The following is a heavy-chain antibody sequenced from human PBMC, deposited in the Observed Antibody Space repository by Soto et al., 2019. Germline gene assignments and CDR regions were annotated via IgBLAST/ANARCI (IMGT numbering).Heavy chain of an antibody. Sequence: EVQLLESGGGLVQPGGSLRLSCAASGFTFSSYAMRWVRQAPGKGLAWVSAISGSGGSTYYADSVKGRFTISRDKSKYTLYLQINSLSAEYTAVYYCARRGSGSYYDYWGQGTLVTVSS. CDR2: ISGSGGST. V-gene: IGHV3-23*01. CDR1: GFTFSSYA. J-gene: IGHJ4*02. D-gene: IGHD1-26*01. CDR3: ARRGSGSYYDY.